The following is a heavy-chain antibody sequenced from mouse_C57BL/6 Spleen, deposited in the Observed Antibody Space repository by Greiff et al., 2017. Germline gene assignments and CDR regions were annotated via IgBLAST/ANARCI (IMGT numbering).Heavy chain of an antibody. V-gene: IGHV1-50*01. CDR1: GYTFTSYW. CDR3: ARSYYGSSYDWFAY. CDR2: IDPSDSYT. J-gene: IGHJ3*01. Sequence: QVQLQQPGAELVKPGASVKLSCKASGYTFTSYWMQWVKQRPGQGLEWIGEIDPSDSYTNYNQKFKGKATLTVDPSSSTAYMQLSSLTSEDSAVYYCARSYYGSSYDWFAYWGQGTLVTVSA. D-gene: IGHD1-1*01.